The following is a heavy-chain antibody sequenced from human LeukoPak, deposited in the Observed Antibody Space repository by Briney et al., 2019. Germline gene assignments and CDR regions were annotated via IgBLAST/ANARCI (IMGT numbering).Heavy chain of an antibody. J-gene: IGHJ4*02. Sequence: QPGGSLRLSCAASGFTFSNFAIHWVRQAPGKGLEWVAIVAYDGSNKIYADSVKGRFTISRDNSKNTLYLQMNSLRAEDTAVYYCAKDASGYYDSRGEHDYWGQGTLVTVSS. CDR1: GFTFSNFA. CDR2: VAYDGSNK. V-gene: IGHV3-30-3*01. D-gene: IGHD3-22*01. CDR3: AKDASGYYDSRGEHDY.